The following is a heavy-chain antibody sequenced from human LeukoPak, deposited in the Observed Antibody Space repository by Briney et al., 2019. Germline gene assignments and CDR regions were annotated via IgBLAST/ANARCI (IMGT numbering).Heavy chain of an antibody. CDR3: AKDQSSGWYGASRTNWFDP. Sequence: GGSLRLSCAASGFTFDDYAMHWVRQAPGKGLEWVSGISWNSGSIGYADSVKGRFTISRDNAKNSLYLQMNSLGAEDTALYYCAKDQSSGWYGASRTNWFDPWGQGTLVTVSS. CDR1: GFTFDDYA. J-gene: IGHJ5*02. CDR2: ISWNSGSI. V-gene: IGHV3-9*01. D-gene: IGHD6-19*01.